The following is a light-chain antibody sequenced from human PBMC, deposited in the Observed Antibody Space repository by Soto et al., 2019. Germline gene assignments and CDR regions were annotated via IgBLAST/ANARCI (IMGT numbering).Light chain of an antibody. CDR1: QTVRNN. CDR3: QQYDQWPIT. Sequence: EIGFTPSPGTPFFSARVRGPRFCRASQTVRNNYLAWYQQKPGQAPRLLIYGASARALGIPDRFSGSGSGTEFSFTVTSLQSEDFAVYYCQQYDQWPITFGQGTRLEIK. V-gene: IGKV3-15*01. CDR2: GAS. J-gene: IGKJ5*01.